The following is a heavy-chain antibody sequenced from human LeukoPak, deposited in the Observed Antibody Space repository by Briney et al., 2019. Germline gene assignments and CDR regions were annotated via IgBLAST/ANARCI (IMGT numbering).Heavy chain of an antibody. J-gene: IGHJ5*02. D-gene: IGHD2-15*01. V-gene: IGHV5-51*01. Sequence: GESLKISCKGSGYSFTSYWIGWVRQMPGKGLEWMGIIYPGDSDTRYCPSFQGQVTISADKSISTAYLQWSSLKASDTAMYYCARQHCSGGSCYWFDPWGQGTLVTVSS. CDR1: GYSFTSYW. CDR2: IYPGDSDT. CDR3: ARQHCSGGSCYWFDP.